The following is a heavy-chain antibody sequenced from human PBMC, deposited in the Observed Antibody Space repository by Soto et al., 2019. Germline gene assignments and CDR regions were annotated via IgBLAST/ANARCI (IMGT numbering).Heavy chain of an antibody. CDR1: GGSIGSYF. J-gene: IGHJ4*02. CDR2: IYYSGTT. D-gene: IGHD5-18*01. V-gene: IGHV4-59*12. Sequence: PSETLSLTCTVSGGSIGSYFWSWIRQPPGKGLEWIGYIYYSGTTNYNPSLKSRVTISVDTSKNQLSLKLNSVTASDTAVYYCARGGYSSASTSFYFDYWGQGTLVTVSS. CDR3: ARGGYSSASTSFYFDY.